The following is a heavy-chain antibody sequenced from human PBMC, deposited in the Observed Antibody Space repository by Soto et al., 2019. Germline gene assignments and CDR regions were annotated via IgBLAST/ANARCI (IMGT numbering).Heavy chain of an antibody. CDR1: GLSFNIYW. V-gene: IGHV3-74*01. CDR3: XXXXXXXXV. J-gene: IGHJ6*02. CDR2: INSDGSHT. Sequence: EVQLVESGGGLVQPGGSLRLSCAASGLSFNIYWMHWVRQVPGKGLVWLARINSDGSHTIYVDSVKGRFTISRDNXXXXXXXXXXXXXXXXXXXXXXXXXXXXXXVWGQGTTVTVSS.